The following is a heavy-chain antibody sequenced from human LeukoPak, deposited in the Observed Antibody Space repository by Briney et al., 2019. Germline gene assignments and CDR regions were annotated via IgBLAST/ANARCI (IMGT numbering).Heavy chain of an antibody. J-gene: IGHJ5*02. CDR3: ARDPTTVTTYSICGYWFDP. D-gene: IGHD4-17*01. V-gene: IGHV1-18*01. CDR2: ISAYNGNT. Sequence: ASVKVSCKASGYTFTSYGISWVRQAPGQGLEWMGWISAYNGNTNYAQKLQGRVTMTTDTSTSTAYMELRSLRSDDTAVYYCARDPTTVTTYSICGYWFDPWGQGTLVTVSS. CDR1: GYTFTSYG.